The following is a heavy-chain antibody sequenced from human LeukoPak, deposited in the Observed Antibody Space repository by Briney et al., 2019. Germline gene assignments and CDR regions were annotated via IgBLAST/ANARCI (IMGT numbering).Heavy chain of an antibody. CDR1: GGTFSSYA. D-gene: IGHD1-14*01. J-gene: IGHJ3*02. V-gene: IGHV1-69*01. CDR3: ARNWDRKAFDI. Sequence: GASVTVSCKASGGTFSSYAISWVRQAPGQGLEWMGGIIPIFGTANYAQKFQGRVTITADESTSTAYMELSSLRSEDTAVYYCARNWDRKAFDIWGQGTMVTVSS. CDR2: IIPIFGTA.